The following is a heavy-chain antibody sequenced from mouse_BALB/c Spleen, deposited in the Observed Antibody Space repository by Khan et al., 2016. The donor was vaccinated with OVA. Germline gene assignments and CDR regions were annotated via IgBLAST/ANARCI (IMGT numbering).Heavy chain of an antibody. D-gene: IGHD2-10*01. Sequence: QVQLKQSGPELKKPGETVKISCKASGYTFTNYGMNWVKQFPGKALKWMGWINTYTGEPTYADDFKGRFAFSLETSASTAYLQINNLKNEDTATYFCARPPYFSYTLDYWGQGTSVTVSA. CDR1: GYTFTNYG. J-gene: IGHJ4*01. V-gene: IGHV9-3-1*01. CDR2: INTYTGEP. CDR3: ARPPYFSYTLDY.